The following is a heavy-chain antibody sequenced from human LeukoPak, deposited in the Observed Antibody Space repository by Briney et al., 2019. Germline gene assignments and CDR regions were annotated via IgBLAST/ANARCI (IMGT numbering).Heavy chain of an antibody. V-gene: IGHV3-23*01. D-gene: IGHD2-15*01. Sequence: PGGSLRLSCTVSGFTVSSNSMSWVRQAPGKGLEWVSAISGSGGSTYYADSVKGRFTISRDNSKNTLYLQMNSLRAEDTAIYYCAKNGDRGAYCTGGTCYPYFYYYMDVWGKGTTVTI. J-gene: IGHJ6*03. CDR2: ISGSGGST. CDR1: GFTVSSNS. CDR3: AKNGDRGAYCTGGTCYPYFYYYMDV.